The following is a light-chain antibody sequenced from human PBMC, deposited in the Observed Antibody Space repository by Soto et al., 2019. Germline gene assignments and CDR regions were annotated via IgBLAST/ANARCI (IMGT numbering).Light chain of an antibody. Sequence: QSVLTQPASVSGSPGQSITISCTGTSSDIGAYTYVSWYQQHPGKAPKLIIYEVTNRPSGVSNRLSGAKSGNTASLPISGLQAEDEADYYFSSYTTSNTLFVVGIGTKVTVL. J-gene: IGLJ1*01. CDR1: SSDIGAYTY. CDR3: SSYTTSNTLFV. CDR2: EVT. V-gene: IGLV2-14*01.